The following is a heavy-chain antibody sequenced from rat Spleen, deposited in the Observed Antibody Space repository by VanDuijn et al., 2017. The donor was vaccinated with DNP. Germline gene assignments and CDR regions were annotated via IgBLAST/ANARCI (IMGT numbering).Heavy chain of an antibody. Sequence: VQLQESGPGLVKPSQSLSLTCSVTGYSITSCCRWTWIRKFPGHKLEWMGYINSAGSTNYNPSLKSRISITRDTSKNQFFLQVNSVTTEDTATYYCARSLTTEVCYFDYWGQGVMVTVSS. CDR1: GYSITSCCR. CDR2: INSAGST. D-gene: IGHD1-11*01. V-gene: IGHV3-3*01. J-gene: IGHJ2*01. CDR3: ARSLTTEVCYFDY.